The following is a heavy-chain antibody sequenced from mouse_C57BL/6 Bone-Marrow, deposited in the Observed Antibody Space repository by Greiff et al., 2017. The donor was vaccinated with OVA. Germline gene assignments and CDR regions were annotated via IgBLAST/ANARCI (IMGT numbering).Heavy chain of an antibody. V-gene: IGHV1-76*01. CDR1: GYTFTDYY. J-gene: IGHJ3*01. Sequence: VKLVESGAELVRPGASVKLSCKASGYTFTDYYINWVKQRPGQGLEWIARIYPGSGNTYYNEKFKGKATLTAEKSSSTAYMQLSSLTSEDSAVYCCARQDGYWFAYWGQGTLVTVSA. CDR3: ARQDGYWFAY. D-gene: IGHD2-3*01. CDR2: IYPGSGNT.